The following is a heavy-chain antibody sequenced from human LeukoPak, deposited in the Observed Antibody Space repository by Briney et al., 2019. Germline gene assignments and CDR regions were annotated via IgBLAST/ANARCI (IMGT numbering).Heavy chain of an antibody. Sequence: PGGSLRLSCAASGFTFSSYGMHWVRQAPGKGLEWVAVISYDGSNKYYADSVKGRFTISRDNSKNTLYLQTNSLRAEDTAVYYCAKDKQLGDYGMDVWGQGTTVTVSS. D-gene: IGHD6-6*01. CDR1: GFTFSSYG. CDR2: ISYDGSNK. CDR3: AKDKQLGDYGMDV. J-gene: IGHJ6*02. V-gene: IGHV3-30*18.